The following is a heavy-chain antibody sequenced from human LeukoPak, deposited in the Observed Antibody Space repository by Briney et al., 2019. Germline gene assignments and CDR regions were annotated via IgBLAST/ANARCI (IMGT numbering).Heavy chain of an antibody. D-gene: IGHD3-16*01. V-gene: IGHV1-69*04. J-gene: IGHJ4*02. CDR3: AREEEGGTFDY. CDR1: GGTFSSYA. CDR2: IIPILGIA. Sequence: SVKVSCKASGGTFSSYAISWVRQAPGQGLEWMGRIIPILGIANYAQKFQGRVTMTRDTSTSTVYMELSSLTSEDTAVYYCAREEEGGTFDYWGQGTLVTVSS.